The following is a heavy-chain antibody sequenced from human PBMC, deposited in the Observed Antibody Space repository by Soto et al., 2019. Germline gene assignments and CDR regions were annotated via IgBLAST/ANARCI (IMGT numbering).Heavy chain of an antibody. Sequence: PGESLKISCQCSGYTFSNFWIGWVRQLPGKGLEWMGIIYPGDHETRYSPSFHGKVTISADKYINTDYLQWNSLEASDTAFYFWARSPRSRTYFDDCGQGDMVTVYS. CDR3: ARSPRSRTYFDD. CDR2: IYPGDHET. CDR1: GYTFSNFW. V-gene: IGHV5-51*01. J-gene: IGHJ4*02. D-gene: IGHD6-13*01.